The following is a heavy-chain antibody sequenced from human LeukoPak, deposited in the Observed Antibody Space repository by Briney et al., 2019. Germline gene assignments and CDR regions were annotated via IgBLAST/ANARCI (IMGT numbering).Heavy chain of an antibody. CDR1: GDSISSSSYF. Sequence: PSETLSLTCTVSGDSISSSSYFWGWIRQPPGKGLEWIGSIYSSGSTYYNPALKTRVTISVDTSKNQFSLKLSSVTAADTAVYYCARIDSTAGGDYWGQGTLVTVSS. J-gene: IGHJ4*02. CDR3: ARIDSTAGGDY. V-gene: IGHV4-39*07. D-gene: IGHD3-9*01. CDR2: IYSSGST.